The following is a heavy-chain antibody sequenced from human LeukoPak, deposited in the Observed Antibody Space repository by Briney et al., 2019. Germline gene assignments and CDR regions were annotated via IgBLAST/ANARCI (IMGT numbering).Heavy chain of an antibody. D-gene: IGHD2-2*02. CDR1: GFTFSSYS. J-gene: IGHJ4*02. CDR2: ISSSSSTI. Sequence: PGGSLRLSCAASGFTFSSYSMNWVRQAPGKGLEWVSYISSSSSTIYYADSVKGRFTISRDNAKNSLYLQMNSLRAEDTAVYYCARVRCSSTSCYTRSRDFDYWGQGTLVTVSS. CDR3: ARVRCSSTSCYTRSRDFDY. V-gene: IGHV3-48*01.